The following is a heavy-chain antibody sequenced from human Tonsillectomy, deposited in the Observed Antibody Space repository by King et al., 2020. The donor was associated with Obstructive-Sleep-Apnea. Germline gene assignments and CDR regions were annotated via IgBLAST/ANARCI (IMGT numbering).Heavy chain of an antibody. J-gene: IGHJ3*02. CDR1: EFTFSNYA. Sequence: VQLVESGGDLVQPGGSLRLSCAASEFTFSNYAMSWVRQAPGKGLEWVSTIIGSGSRIFYADSVKGRFTISRDNSKNTLYLQMKSLRAEETAVYYCAKDPGGAAAGADAFDIWGQGTMVTVSS. CDR3: AKDPGGAAAGADAFDI. V-gene: IGHV3-23*04. CDR2: IIGSGSRI. D-gene: IGHD6-13*01.